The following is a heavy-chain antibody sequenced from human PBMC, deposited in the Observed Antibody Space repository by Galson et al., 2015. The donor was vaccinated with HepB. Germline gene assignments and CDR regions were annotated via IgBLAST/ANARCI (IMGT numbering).Heavy chain of an antibody. V-gene: IGHV1-2*02. CDR2: INPNSGGT. D-gene: IGHD6-6*01. CDR3: AAAVGIAARPEYYYYYGMDV. Sequence: SVKVSCKASGYTFTGYYMHWVRQAPGQGLEWMGWINPNSGGTNYAQKFQGRVTMTRDTSISTAYMELSRLRSDDTAVYYCAAAVGIAARPEYYYYYGMDVWGQGTTATVSS. J-gene: IGHJ6*02. CDR1: GYTFTGYY.